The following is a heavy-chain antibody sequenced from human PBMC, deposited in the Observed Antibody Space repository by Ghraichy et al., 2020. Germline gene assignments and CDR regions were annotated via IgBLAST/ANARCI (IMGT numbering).Heavy chain of an antibody. J-gene: IGHJ4*02. CDR1: GYTFTSYG. CDR2: ISAYNGNT. CDR3: ARERLGSSSWYFPSDY. Sequence: ASVKVSCKASGYTFTSYGISWVRQAPGQGLEWMGWISAYNGNTNYAQKLQGRVTMTTDTSTSTAYMELRSLRSDDTAVYYCARERLGSSSWYFPSDYWGQGTLVTVSS. V-gene: IGHV1-18*01. D-gene: IGHD6-13*01.